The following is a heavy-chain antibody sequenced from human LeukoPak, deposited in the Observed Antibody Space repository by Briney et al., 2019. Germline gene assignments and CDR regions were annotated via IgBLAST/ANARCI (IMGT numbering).Heavy chain of an antibody. J-gene: IGHJ6*02. Sequence: GGSLRLFCVASGFTFNTYWMGWVRQTPGRGLDWVAYIKPDGSVTHYVDSVKGRFTISRDNAQNSLFLQMHSLRAEDTAVYYCARFGVAYGVDVWGQGTTVTVSS. CDR1: GFTFNTYW. CDR2: IKPDGSVT. V-gene: IGHV3-7*01. CDR3: ARFGVAYGVDV. D-gene: IGHD3-10*01.